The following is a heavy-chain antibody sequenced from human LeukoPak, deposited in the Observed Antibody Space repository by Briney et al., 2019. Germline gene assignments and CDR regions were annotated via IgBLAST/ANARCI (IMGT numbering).Heavy chain of an antibody. J-gene: IGHJ4*02. V-gene: IGHV3-23*01. Sequence: PGGSLRLSCAASGFTFSSYAMSWVRQAPGKGLEWVSAISGSGGSTYYADSVKGRFTISRDNSKNTLYLQMNSLRAEDTAVYYCAKDVERGVGSWPYFDYWGQGTLVTVSS. D-gene: IGHD6-13*01. CDR3: AKDVERGVGSWPYFDY. CDR1: GFTFSSYA. CDR2: ISGSGGST.